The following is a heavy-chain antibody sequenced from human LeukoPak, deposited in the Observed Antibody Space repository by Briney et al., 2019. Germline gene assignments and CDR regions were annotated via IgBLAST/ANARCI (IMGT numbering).Heavy chain of an antibody. J-gene: IGHJ5*02. Sequence: GGSLRLSCAASGFTFSSYSMNWVRQAPGKGLEWVSSISSSSSYIYYADSVKGRFTISRDNSKNTLYLQMNSLRAEDTAVHYCARGYSSRWVNWFDPWGQGTLVTVSS. D-gene: IGHD6-13*01. CDR3: ARGYSSRWVNWFDP. CDR1: GFTFSSYS. V-gene: IGHV3-21*01. CDR2: ISSSSSYI.